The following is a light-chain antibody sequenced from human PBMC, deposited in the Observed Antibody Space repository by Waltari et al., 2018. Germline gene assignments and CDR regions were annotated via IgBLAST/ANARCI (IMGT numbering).Light chain of an antibody. Sequence: LVLTQSPSASASLGASVKLTCTLSSGYSSHVLPWLHQQPGKGPRYLMKVNSDGSHRKGDDIPDRFSASNSGTECYLTISSLQSEDEADYYCQTGGHGTWVFGGGTKLTVL. CDR2: VNSDGSH. CDR3: QTGGHGTWV. J-gene: IGLJ3*02. CDR1: SGYSSHV. V-gene: IGLV4-69*01.